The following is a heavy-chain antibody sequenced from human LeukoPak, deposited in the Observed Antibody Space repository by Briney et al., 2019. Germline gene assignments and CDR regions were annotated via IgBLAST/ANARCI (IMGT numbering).Heavy chain of an antibody. Sequence: GGSQRLSCAASGFTFSRDSMNWVRQAPGKGLEWVSYINGGGSPIYYADPVRGRFTISRDNAKNSLYLQMNSLRAEDTAVYYCVRDNPRCCGVIPANIDDYWGQGTLVTVSS. CDR2: INGGGSPI. D-gene: IGHD2-21*01. V-gene: IGHV3-48*01. CDR3: VRDNPRCCGVIPANIDDY. CDR1: GFTFSRDS. J-gene: IGHJ4*02.